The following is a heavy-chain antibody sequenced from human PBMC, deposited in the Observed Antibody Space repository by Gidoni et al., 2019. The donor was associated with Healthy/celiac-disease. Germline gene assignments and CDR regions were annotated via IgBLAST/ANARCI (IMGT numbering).Heavy chain of an antibody. D-gene: IGHD3-3*01. Sequence: QVQLVQSGAEVKKPGSSVKVSCKASGGTFSSYAISWVRQAPGQGLEWMGGIIPIFGTANYAQKFQGRVTITADESTSTAYMELSSLRSEDTAVYYCARAFWSGYYNPNYYYYMDVWGKGTTVTVSS. CDR1: GGTFSSYA. J-gene: IGHJ6*03. CDR3: ARAFWSGYYNPNYYYYMDV. CDR2: IIPIFGTA. V-gene: IGHV1-69*01.